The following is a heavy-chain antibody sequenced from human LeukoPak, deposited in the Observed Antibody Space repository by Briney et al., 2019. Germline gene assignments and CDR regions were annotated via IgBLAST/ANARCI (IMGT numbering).Heavy chain of an antibody. Sequence: ASVKVSCKASGYTFTSYYMHWVRQAPGQGLEWMGIIDPSGGSTSYAQKFQGRVTMTRDTSTSTVYMELSSLRSEDTAVYYRARDSNEVSGSSYYYYYMDVWGKGTTVTVSS. D-gene: IGHD3-10*01. V-gene: IGHV1-46*01. J-gene: IGHJ6*03. CDR1: GYTFTSYY. CDR3: ARDSNEVSGSSYYYYYMDV. CDR2: IDPSGGST.